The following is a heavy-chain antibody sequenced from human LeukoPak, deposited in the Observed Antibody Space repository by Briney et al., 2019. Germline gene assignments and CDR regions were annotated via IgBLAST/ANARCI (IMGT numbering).Heavy chain of an antibody. V-gene: IGHV4-59*12. CDR3: ARGAMGYYDSSGYYPDAFDI. J-gene: IGHJ3*02. CDR1: GGSISSYY. CDR2: IYYSGST. Sequence: KPSETLSLTCTVSGGSISSYYWSWIRQPPGKGLEWIGYIYYSGSTYYNPSLKSRVTISVDTSKNQFSLKLSSVTAADTAVYYCARGAMGYYDSSGYYPDAFDIWGQGTMVTVSS. D-gene: IGHD3-22*01.